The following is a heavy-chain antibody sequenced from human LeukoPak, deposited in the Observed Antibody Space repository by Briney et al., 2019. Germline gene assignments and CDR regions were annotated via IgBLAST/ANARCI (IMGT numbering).Heavy chain of an antibody. CDR3: ARGKYTSFDN. D-gene: IGHD6-6*01. Sequence: SQTLPLTCPISGDSLLTNNVAWNWIRQSPSRALEWLGRTYYRYKWSFDYAVSVKSRITINADTSRNEFSLQLSSVTPEDTAVYYCARGKYTSFDNWGQGTLVTVSS. CDR2: TYYRYKWSF. V-gene: IGHV6-1*01. CDR1: GDSLLTNNVA. J-gene: IGHJ4*02.